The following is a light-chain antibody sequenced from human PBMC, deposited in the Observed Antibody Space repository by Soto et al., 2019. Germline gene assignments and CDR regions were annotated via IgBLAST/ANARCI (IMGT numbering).Light chain of an antibody. CDR3: TSYTTTGTYV. V-gene: IGLV2-14*03. Sequence: QSVLTQPTSVSGSPGQSITISCTGASSDLGDYNYVSWYQQHPGKAPKLMIYDVSSRPSGVSDRFSGSKSGNTASLTISGLQDEDEDDYYCTSYTTTGTYVFATGTRSPS. CDR1: SSDLGDYNY. J-gene: IGLJ1*01. CDR2: DVS.